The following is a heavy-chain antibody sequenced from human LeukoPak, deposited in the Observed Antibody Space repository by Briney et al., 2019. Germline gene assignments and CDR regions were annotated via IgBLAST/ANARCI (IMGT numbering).Heavy chain of an antibody. CDR2: IYYSGST. CDR1: GGSISSGGYY. CDR3: ARTDSSGYPSYFGY. D-gene: IGHD3-22*01. Sequence: SETLSLTCTVSGGSISSGGYYWSWIRQPPGKGLEWIGYIYYSGSTNYNPSLKSRVTISVDTSKNQFSLKLSSVTAADTAVYYCARTDSSGYPSYFGYWGQGTLVTVSS. J-gene: IGHJ4*02. V-gene: IGHV4-61*08.